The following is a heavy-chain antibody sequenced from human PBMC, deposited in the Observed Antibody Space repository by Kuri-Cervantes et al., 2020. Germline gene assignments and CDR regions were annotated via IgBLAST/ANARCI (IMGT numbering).Heavy chain of an antibody. CDR3: VRGPDSGGGFDY. CDR1: GFTFSSYA. CDR2: ISGSGGST. V-gene: IGHV3-23*01. Sequence: GGSLRLSCAASGFTFSSYAMSWVRQAPGKGLEWVSAISGSGGSTYYADSVKGRFTISRDNGNNLLYLQMNSLRDEDSAVYYCVRGPDSGGGFDYWGQGTLVTVSS. D-gene: IGHD2-15*01. J-gene: IGHJ4*02.